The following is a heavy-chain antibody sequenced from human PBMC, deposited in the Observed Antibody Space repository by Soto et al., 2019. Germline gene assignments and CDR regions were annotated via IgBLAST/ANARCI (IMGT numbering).Heavy chain of an antibody. CDR3: AKVTKRAAAGRYEYYKYGMDV. CDR1: GFAFSTYA. J-gene: IGHJ6*02. D-gene: IGHD6-13*01. V-gene: IGHV3-23*01. CDR2: ISGSGGSS. Sequence: QPGGSLRLSCAASGFAFSTYAMTWVRQAPGKGLEWVSVISGSGGSSYYAASVKGRFTISRDNSKNTLYLQMNGLRAEDTALYYRAKVTKRAAAGRYEYYKYGMDVWGQGTTVTVSS.